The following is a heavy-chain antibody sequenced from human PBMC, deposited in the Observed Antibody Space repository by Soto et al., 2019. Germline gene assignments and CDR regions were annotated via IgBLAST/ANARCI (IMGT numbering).Heavy chain of an antibody. J-gene: IGHJ4*02. CDR3: ARRAVTTYHFFDY. CDR2: ICPGGGDT. Sequence: GGSLRLSFEASGFAFSRYAMHWVRQAPGKGLEWVSGICPGGGDTYNADSVKGRFTFSRDNSKNTVYLQMNSLRAADTAVYYCARRAVTTYHFFDYWGQGALVTVSS. V-gene: IGHV3-23*01. CDR1: GFAFSRYA. D-gene: IGHD4-17*01.